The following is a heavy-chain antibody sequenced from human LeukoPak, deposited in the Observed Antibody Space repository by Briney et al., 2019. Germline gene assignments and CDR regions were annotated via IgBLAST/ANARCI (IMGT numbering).Heavy chain of an antibody. Sequence: ASVKVSCKASGYTFTSYYMHWVRQAPGQGLEWMGIINPSGGSKSYAQKFQGRVTMTRDTSTSTVYMELSSLRSEDTAVYYCARAGLFDSSGYYYVSYDYWGQGTLVTVSS. CDR3: ARAGLFDSSGYYYVSYDY. CDR2: INPSGGSK. D-gene: IGHD3-22*01. V-gene: IGHV1-46*01. CDR1: GYTFTSYY. J-gene: IGHJ4*02.